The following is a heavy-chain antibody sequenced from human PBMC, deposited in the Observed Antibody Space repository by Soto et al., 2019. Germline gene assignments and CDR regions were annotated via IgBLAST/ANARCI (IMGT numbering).Heavy chain of an antibody. CDR3: AGHGIAARPGGSRLGDAFDI. V-gene: IGHV3-23*01. J-gene: IGHJ3*02. Sequence: PGGSLRLCCAASGFTFSSYAMSWVRQAPGKGLEWVSAISGSGGSTYYADSVKGRFTISRDNSKNTLYLQMNSLRAEDTAVYYCAGHGIAARPGGSRLGDAFDIRGQGTIVTVSS. CDR1: GFTFSSYA. D-gene: IGHD6-6*01. CDR2: ISGSGGST.